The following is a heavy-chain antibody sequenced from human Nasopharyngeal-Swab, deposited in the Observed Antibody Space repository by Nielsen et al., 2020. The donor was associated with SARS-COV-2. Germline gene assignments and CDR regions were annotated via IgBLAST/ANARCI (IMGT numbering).Heavy chain of an antibody. J-gene: IGHJ6*03. D-gene: IGHD2-21*02. CDR1: GFTFSSYW. CDR2: IKTDGSST. Sequence: GGSLRLSCAASGFTFSSYWMHWVRQAPGKGLVWVSRIKTDGSSTNYADSVKGRFTISRDNAKNTLFLEMNSLRAEDTAVYYCARETALGGYYHMDVWGKGTTVTVS. CDR3: ARETALGGYYHMDV. V-gene: IGHV3-74*01.